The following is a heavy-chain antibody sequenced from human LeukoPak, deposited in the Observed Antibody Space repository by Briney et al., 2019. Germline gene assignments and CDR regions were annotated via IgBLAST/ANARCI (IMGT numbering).Heavy chain of an antibody. CDR3: AREDYYGMDV. CDR2: IKEDGSDK. V-gene: IGHV3-7*04. J-gene: IGHJ6*02. CDR1: GFTFNNYW. Sequence: GGSLRLSCAASGFTFNNYWMSWVRQAPGKGLKWVASIKEDGSDKYYVDSVKGRFTISRDNTKNSMCLHMSSLRGEDTAVYYCAREDYYGMDVWGQGTTVTVSS.